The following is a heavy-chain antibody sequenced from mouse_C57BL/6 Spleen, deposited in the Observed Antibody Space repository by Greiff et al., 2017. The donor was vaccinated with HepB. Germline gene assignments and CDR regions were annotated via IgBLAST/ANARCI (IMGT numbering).Heavy chain of an antibody. CDR2: ISSGSSTI. D-gene: IGHD2-4*01. Sequence: EVMLVESGGGLVKPGGSLKLSCAASGFTFSDYGMHWVRQAPEKGLEWVAYISSGSSTIYYADTVKGRFTISRDNAKNTLFLQMTSLRSEDTAMYYGASFYDYDDAWFAYWGQGTLVTVSA. CDR1: GFTFSDYG. J-gene: IGHJ3*01. CDR3: ASFYDYDDAWFAY. V-gene: IGHV5-17*01.